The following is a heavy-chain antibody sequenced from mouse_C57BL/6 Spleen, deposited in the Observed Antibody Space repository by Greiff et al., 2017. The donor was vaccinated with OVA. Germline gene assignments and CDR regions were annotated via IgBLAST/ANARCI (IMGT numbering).Heavy chain of an antibody. CDR1: GYTFTDYY. J-gene: IGHJ2*01. Sequence: VQLQQSGPELVKPGASVKISCKASGYTFTDYYMNWVKQSHGKSLEWIGDINPNNGGTSYNQKFKGKATLTVDKSSSTAYMELRSLTSEDSAVYYCARSTVVAKVFDYWGQGTTLTVSS. D-gene: IGHD1-1*01. V-gene: IGHV1-26*01. CDR3: ARSTVVAKVFDY. CDR2: INPNNGGT.